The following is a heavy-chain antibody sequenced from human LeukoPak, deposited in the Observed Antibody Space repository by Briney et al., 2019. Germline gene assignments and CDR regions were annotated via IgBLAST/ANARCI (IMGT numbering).Heavy chain of an antibody. CDR2: ISSSGSTI. J-gene: IGHJ4*02. V-gene: IGHV3-11*01. Sequence: GGSLRLSCAASGFTFSDYYMSWIRQTPGKGLEWVSYISSSGSTIYYADSVKGRFTISRDNAKNSLYLQMNSLRAEDTAVYYCARVPQWDSSVDYWGQGTLVTVSS. CDR1: GFTFSDYY. CDR3: ARVPQWDSSVDY. D-gene: IGHD3-22*01.